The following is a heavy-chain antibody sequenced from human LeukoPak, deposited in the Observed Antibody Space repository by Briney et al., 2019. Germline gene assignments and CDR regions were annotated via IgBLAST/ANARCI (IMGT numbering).Heavy chain of an antibody. D-gene: IGHD3-10*02. CDR3: ARGSCLDY. CDR1: GGSVSGGSYY. CDR2: IYYSGST. J-gene: IGHJ4*02. Sequence: SETLSLTCTVSGGSVSGGSYYWSWIRQPPGKGLEWIGYIYYSGSTNYNPSLKSRVTISVDTSKNQFSLKLSSVTAADTAVYYCARGSCLDYWGQGTLVTVSS. V-gene: IGHV4-61*01.